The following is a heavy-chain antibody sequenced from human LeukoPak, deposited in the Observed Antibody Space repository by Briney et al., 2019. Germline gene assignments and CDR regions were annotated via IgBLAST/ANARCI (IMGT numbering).Heavy chain of an antibody. V-gene: IGHV4-59*08. D-gene: IGHD5-18*01. CDR2: IYYSGST. Sequence: SETLSLTCTVSGGSISSYYWSWIRQPPGKGLEWIGYIYYSGSTNYNPSLKSRVTISVDTSKNQFSLKLSSVTAADTAVYYCARRSDGGYSYGGTYYYYGMDVWGQGTTVTVSS. CDR1: GGSISSYY. J-gene: IGHJ6*02. CDR3: ARRSDGGYSYGGTYYYYGMDV.